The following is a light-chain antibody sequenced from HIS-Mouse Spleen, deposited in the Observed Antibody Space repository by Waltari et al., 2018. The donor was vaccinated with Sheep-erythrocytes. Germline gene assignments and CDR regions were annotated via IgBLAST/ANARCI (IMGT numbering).Light chain of an antibody. V-gene: IGKV1-8*01. CDR3: QQYYSYPPT. CDR1: QGISSY. J-gene: IGKJ1*01. CDR2: AAS. Sequence: IRMTQSPSSFSASTGDRFTITCRASQGISSYLAWYQQKPGKAPKLLIYAASTLQSGVPSRFSGSGSGTDFTLTISCLQSEDFATYYCQQYYSYPPTFGQGTKVEIK.